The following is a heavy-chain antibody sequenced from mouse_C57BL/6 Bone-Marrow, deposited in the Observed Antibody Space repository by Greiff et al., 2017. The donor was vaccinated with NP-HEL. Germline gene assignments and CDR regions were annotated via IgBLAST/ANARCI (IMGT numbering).Heavy chain of an antibody. CDR2: INPYNGGT. CDR3: ARWGRWLLLAMDY. CDR1: GYTFTDYY. V-gene: IGHV1-19*01. Sequence: EVQLQQSGPVLVKPGASVKMSCKASGYTFTDYYMNWVKQSHGKSLEWIGVINPYNGGTSYNQKFKGKATLTVDKSSSTAYMELNSLTSEDSAVYYCARWGRWLLLAMDYWGQGTSVTVSS. D-gene: IGHD2-3*01. J-gene: IGHJ4*01.